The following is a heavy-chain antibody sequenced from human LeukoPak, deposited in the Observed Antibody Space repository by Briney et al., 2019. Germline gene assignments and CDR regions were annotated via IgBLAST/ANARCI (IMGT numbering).Heavy chain of an antibody. D-gene: IGHD3-16*02. CDR3: ARAYQPLGGLSFPDS. CDR1: GNTFTNYA. V-gene: IGHV7-4-1*02. Sequence: ASVKVSCKASGNTFTNYATNWVRQAPGQGLEWMGWINTNTGEPTYAQGFTGRSVFSLDTSVTTAYLQISSLKAEDTAVYYCARAYQPLGGLSFPDSWGQGTLVTVSS. CDR2: INTNTGEP. J-gene: IGHJ5*01.